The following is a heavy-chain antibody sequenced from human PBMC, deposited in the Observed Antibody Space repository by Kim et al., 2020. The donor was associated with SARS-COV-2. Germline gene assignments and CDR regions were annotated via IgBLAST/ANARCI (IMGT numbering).Heavy chain of an antibody. CDR1: GFTFSSYA. J-gene: IGHJ3*02. D-gene: IGHD3-3*01. V-gene: IGHV3-23*01. CDR2: ISGSGGST. Sequence: GGSLRLSCAASGFTFSSYAMSWVRQAPGKGLEWVSAISGSGGSTYYADSVKGRFSISRDNSKNTLYLQMNSLRAEDTAVYYCAKDHLYDFWSGYYWSAFDIWGQGTMVTVSS. CDR3: AKDHLYDFWSGYYWSAFDI.